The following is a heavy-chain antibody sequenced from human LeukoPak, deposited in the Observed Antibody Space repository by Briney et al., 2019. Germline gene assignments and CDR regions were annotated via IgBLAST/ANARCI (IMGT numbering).Heavy chain of an antibody. Sequence: GESLKISCAASGFTFSSYAMSWVRQAPGKGLEWVSAISGSGGSTYYADSVKGRFTISRDNSKNTLYLQMNSLRAEDTAVYYCAKDSSRIYYYGMDVWGQGTTVTVSS. J-gene: IGHJ6*02. CDR1: GFTFSSYA. D-gene: IGHD6-13*01. CDR2: ISGSGGST. CDR3: AKDSSRIYYYGMDV. V-gene: IGHV3-23*01.